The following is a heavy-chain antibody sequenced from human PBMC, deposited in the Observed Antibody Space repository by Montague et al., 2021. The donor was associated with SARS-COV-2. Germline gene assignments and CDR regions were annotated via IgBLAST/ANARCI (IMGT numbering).Heavy chain of an antibody. CDR3: ERGMIRGVTTPFDS. CDR2: IYYRWTT. CDR1: SGSIISSDYY. V-gene: IGHV4-39*02. Sequence: SETLSLTCSVSSGSIISSDYYWCWSRQPPGKELEWIGNIYYRWTTYYNPSLQSLGTISVDTSKNLLSLRLSAVTAADTAVYFCERGMIRGVTTPFDSWGQGSQVTVSS. J-gene: IGHJ4*02. D-gene: IGHD3-10*01.